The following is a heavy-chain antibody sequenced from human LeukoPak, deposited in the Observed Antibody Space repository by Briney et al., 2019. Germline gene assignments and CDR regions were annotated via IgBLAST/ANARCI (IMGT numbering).Heavy chain of an antibody. CDR2: ISGSGGST. V-gene: IGHV3-23*01. J-gene: IGHJ4*02. D-gene: IGHD3-3*01. CDR1: GFTFSSYA. Sequence: GGSLRLSCAASGFTFSSYAMSWVRQAPGKGPEWVSAISGSGGSTYYADSVKGRFTISRDNSKNTLYLQMNSLRAEDTAVYYCAKGNDFWSGYWRGTYYFDYWGQGTLVTVSS. CDR3: AKGNDFWSGYWRGTYYFDY.